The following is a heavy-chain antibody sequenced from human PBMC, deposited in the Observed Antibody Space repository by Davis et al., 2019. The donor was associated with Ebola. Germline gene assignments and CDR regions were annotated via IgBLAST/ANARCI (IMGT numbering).Heavy chain of an antibody. V-gene: IGHV1-2*02. CDR2: INPNSGGT. CDR1: GYTFNSYY. Sequence: ASVKVSCKASGYTFNSYYIHWVRQAPGQGLEWMGWINPNSGGTNYAQKFQGRVTMTRDTSISTAYMELSRLRSDATAVYYCAGGGVVTAILLDAFDIWGQGTMVTVSS. D-gene: IGHD2-21*02. CDR3: AGGGVVTAILLDAFDI. J-gene: IGHJ3*02.